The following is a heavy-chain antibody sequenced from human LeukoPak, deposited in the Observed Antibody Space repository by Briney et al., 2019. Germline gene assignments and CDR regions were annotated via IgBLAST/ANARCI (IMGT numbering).Heavy chain of an antibody. CDR2: INPNSGGT. V-gene: IGHV1-2*02. Sequence: GASVKVSCKASGYTFTGYYMHWVRQAPGQGLEWMGWINPNSGGTNYAQKFQGRVTMTRDTSISTASMDLSRLRVDDTAVYYCARLRDGGKTGMDVWGQGTTVTVSS. CDR3: ARLRDGGKTGMDV. D-gene: IGHD3-16*01. J-gene: IGHJ6*02. CDR1: GYTFTGYY.